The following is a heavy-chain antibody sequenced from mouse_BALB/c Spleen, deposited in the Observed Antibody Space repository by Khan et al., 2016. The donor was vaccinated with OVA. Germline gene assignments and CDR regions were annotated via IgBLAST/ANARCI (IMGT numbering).Heavy chain of an antibody. V-gene: IGHV3-6*02. Sequence: EVQLQESGPGLVKPSQSLSLSCSVTAYSITSGYFWNWIRQFPGNKLEWMGYIRYDGNSNYNPSLKNRISITRAPSRHQFFLKLISVTPEDTATYFCARGGSSGPAWFAYWGQGTLVTVAA. CDR1: AYSITSGYF. D-gene: IGHD3-1*01. J-gene: IGHJ3*01. CDR3: ARGGSSGPAWFAY. CDR2: IRYDGNS.